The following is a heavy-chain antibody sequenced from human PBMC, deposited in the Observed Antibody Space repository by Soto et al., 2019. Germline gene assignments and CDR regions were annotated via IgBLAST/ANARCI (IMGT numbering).Heavy chain of an antibody. CDR3: TILPWEVDPS. J-gene: IGHJ4*02. D-gene: IGHD1-26*01. V-gene: IGHV3-74*01. Sequence: EVQLVESGGGLVQPGGSLRLSCSASGFTFSNFWMHWVRQGPGKGLDWVSHISPDGSDIVYADSVKGRFIISRDNARNTVYLQMSRLGVEDTAMYYGTILPWEVDPSWGQGTLVTVSS. CDR1: GFTFSNFW. CDR2: ISPDGSDI.